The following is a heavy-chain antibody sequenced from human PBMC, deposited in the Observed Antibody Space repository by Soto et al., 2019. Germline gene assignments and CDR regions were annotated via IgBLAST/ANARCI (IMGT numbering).Heavy chain of an antibody. Sequence: ASVKVSCKASGYTFTSYDINWVRQATGQGLEWMGWMNPNSGNTGYAQKFQGRVTMTRNTSISTAYMELSSLRSEDTAVYYCAKEPPPANYYDSSGYYYARPPGSWFDPWGQGTLVTVSS. CDR2: MNPNSGNT. CDR3: AKEPPPANYYDSSGYYYARPPGSWFDP. J-gene: IGHJ5*02. CDR1: GYTFTSYD. V-gene: IGHV1-8*01. D-gene: IGHD3-22*01.